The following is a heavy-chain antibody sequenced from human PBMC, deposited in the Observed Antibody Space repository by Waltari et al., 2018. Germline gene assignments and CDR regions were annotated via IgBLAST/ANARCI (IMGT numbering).Heavy chain of an antibody. CDR2: IYPGDSDT. CDR3: ARVSSTSFSRVLNWFDP. D-gene: IGHD2-2*01. V-gene: IGHV5-51*03. J-gene: IGHJ5*02. Sequence: EVQLVQSGAEVKKPGESLKISCKGSGYSFTSYWIGWVRQMPGKGLEWMGIIYPGDSDTRYSPSFQGQVTISADKSISTAYLQWSSLKASDTAMYYCARVSSTSFSRVLNWFDPWGQGTLVTVSS. CDR1: GYSFTSYW.